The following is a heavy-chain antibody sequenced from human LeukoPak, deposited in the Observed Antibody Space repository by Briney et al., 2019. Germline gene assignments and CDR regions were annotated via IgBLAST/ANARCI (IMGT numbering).Heavy chain of an antibody. CDR2: ISSSSTYI. D-gene: IGHD2-2*01. Sequence: GGSLRLSCAASGFTFSSYAMNWVRQAPGKGLEWVSSISSSSTYIYYADSVKGRFTISRDNAKNSLSLQMNSLRAKDTAVYYCARDSGGGDIVVVPAAMTYYYYYGMDVWGQGTTVTVSS. CDR3: ARDSGGGDIVVVPAAMTYYYYYGMDV. J-gene: IGHJ6*02. CDR1: GFTFSSYA. V-gene: IGHV3-21*01.